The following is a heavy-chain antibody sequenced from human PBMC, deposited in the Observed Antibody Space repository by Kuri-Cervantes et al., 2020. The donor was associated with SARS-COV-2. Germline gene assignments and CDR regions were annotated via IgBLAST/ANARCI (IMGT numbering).Heavy chain of an antibody. CDR1: GYIFTDYY. CDR2: INPNSGGT. J-gene: IGHJ6*02. CDR3: ARGPDCTNGVCLIEGYGMDV. V-gene: IGHV1/OR15-1*04. Sequence: ASVKVSCKASGYIFTDYYMHWVRQAPGQELGWMGRINPNSGGTNYAQKFQGRVTMTRDTSTSTAYMELRSLRPDDTAVYYCARGPDCTNGVCLIEGYGMDVWGQGTTVTVSS. D-gene: IGHD2-8*01.